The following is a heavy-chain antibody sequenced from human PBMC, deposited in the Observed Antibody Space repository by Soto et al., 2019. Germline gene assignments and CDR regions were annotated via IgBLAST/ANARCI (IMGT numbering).Heavy chain of an antibody. CDR3: ATLGSSGWYKGSCFDY. J-gene: IGHJ4*02. D-gene: IGHD6-19*01. Sequence: QLQLQESGLELVKPSETLSLTSIFSGGAITRNNHYWGWIRQSPGQGLEWIGSILYSWSTNYNTPLKSRVILSVETSKNQFSLKMSSVTAADTAVYYCATLGSSGWYKGSCFDYWGQGTRVTVSS. V-gene: IGHV4-39*01. CDR2: ILYSWST. CDR1: GGAITRNNHY.